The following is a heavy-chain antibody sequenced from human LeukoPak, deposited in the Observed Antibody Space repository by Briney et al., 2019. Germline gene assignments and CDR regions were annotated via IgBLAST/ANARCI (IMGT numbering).Heavy chain of an antibody. CDR3: VKEGDSGLYYFDY. CDR1: GFTFSSYS. V-gene: IGHV3-21*01. J-gene: IGHJ4*02. Sequence: GGSLRLSCAASGFTFSSYSMNWVRQAPGKGLEWVSSISSSSSYIYYADSVKGRFTISRDNAKNSLYLQMNSLRAEDTAVYYCVKEGDSGLYYFDYWGQGTLVTVSS. CDR2: ISSSSSYI. D-gene: IGHD1-26*01.